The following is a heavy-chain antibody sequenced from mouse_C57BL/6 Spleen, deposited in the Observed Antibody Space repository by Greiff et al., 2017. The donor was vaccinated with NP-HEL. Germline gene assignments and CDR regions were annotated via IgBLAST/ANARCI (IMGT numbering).Heavy chain of an antibody. Sequence: VQLQQSGPELVKPGASVKISCKASGYTFTDYYMNWVKQSHGKSLEWIGDINPNNGGTSYNQKFKGKATLTVDKSSSTAYMELRSLTSEDSAVYYCARGLFTTVVATQYYYAMDYWGQGTSVTVSS. CDR3: ARGLFTTVVATQYYYAMDY. CDR1: GYTFTDYY. CDR2: INPNNGGT. J-gene: IGHJ4*01. D-gene: IGHD1-1*01. V-gene: IGHV1-26*01.